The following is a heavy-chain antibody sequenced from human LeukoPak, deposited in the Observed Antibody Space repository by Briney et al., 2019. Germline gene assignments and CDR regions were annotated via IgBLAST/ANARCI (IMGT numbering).Heavy chain of an antibody. J-gene: IGHJ4*02. CDR3: AKDIIGYYRPFEY. D-gene: IGHD3-22*01. CDR1: GFIFFKFA. Sequence: GGALILPFSASGFIFFKFALSWVRPAPRKGLEWVSTISGSGSHTNYTGSVKGRFSISRDNSKNTLYLQMNSLRVEDTAVYYCAKDIIGYYRPFEYWGQGTLVTVSS. V-gene: IGHV3-23*01. CDR2: ISGSGSHT.